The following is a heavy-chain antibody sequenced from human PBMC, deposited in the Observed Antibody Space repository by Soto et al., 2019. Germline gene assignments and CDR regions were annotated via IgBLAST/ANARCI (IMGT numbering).Heavy chain of an antibody. J-gene: IGHJ4*02. Sequence: KPGGSLRLSCAASGVTFSSYSMNWVRQAPGKGLEWVSSISSSSSYIYYADSVKGRFTISRDNAKNSLYLQMNSLRAEDTAVYYCARVMSSIAVAEPFDYWGQGTLVTVSS. CDR3: ARVMSSIAVAEPFDY. CDR2: ISSSSSYI. CDR1: GVTFSSYS. V-gene: IGHV3-21*01. D-gene: IGHD6-19*01.